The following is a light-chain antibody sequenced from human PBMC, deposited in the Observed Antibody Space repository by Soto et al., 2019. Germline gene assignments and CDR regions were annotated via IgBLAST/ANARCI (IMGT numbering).Light chain of an antibody. CDR2: DVS. J-gene: IGLJ1*01. CDR1: TSDVGGYNY. Sequence: QSVLTQPASVSGSPGQSISISCTGTTSDVGGYNYVSWHQQHPGKAPKLMIYDVSNRPSGVSNRFSGSKSGNTASLTISGLQAEAEADYYCGSYTSSGTLGVFGTGTKVT. CDR3: GSYTSSGTLGV. V-gene: IGLV2-14*01.